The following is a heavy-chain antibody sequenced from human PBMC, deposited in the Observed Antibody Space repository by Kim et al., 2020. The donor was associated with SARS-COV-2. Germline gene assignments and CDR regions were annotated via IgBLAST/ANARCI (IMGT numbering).Heavy chain of an antibody. V-gene: IGHV1-24*01. CDR3: ATFYYGSGSDRDNYFDY. Sequence: ASVKVSCKVSGYTLTELSMHWVRQAPGKGLEWMGGFDPEDGETIYAQKFQGRVTMTEDTSTDTAYMELSSLRSEDTAVYYCATFYYGSGSDRDNYFDYWGQGTLVTVSS. CDR2: FDPEDGET. CDR1: GYTLTELS. D-gene: IGHD3-10*01. J-gene: IGHJ4*02.